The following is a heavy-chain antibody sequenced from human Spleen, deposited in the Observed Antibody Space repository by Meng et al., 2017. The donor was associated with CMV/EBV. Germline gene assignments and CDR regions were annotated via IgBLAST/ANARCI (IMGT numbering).Heavy chain of an antibody. CDR1: GFTFNKYW. D-gene: IGHD2-2*01. CDR3: VRDRRYCASTTCLYYYYGLDV. V-gene: IGHV3-7*01. CDR2: INQDRSEK. J-gene: IGHJ6*02. Sequence: GESLKISCAASGFTFNKYWMTWVRQAPGKGLEWVANINQDRSEKYYVDSVKGRFTISRDNAKNSVYLQMNTLRAEDTAVYYCVRDRRYCASTTCLYYYYGLDVWGQGTPVTVSS.